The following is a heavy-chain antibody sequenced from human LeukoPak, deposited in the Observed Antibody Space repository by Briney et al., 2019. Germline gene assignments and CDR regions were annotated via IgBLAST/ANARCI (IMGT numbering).Heavy chain of an antibody. V-gene: IGHV4-4*07. J-gene: IGHJ3*02. D-gene: IGHD2-21*02. CDR1: GGSISSYY. Sequence: SETLSLTRTVSGGSISSYYWSWIRQPAGKGLEWIGRIYTSGSTNYNPSLKSRVTMSVDTSKNQFSLKLSSVTAADTAVYYCARYRPGSVVTVYDAFDIWGQGTMVTVSS. CDR3: ARYRPGSVVTVYDAFDI. CDR2: IYTSGST.